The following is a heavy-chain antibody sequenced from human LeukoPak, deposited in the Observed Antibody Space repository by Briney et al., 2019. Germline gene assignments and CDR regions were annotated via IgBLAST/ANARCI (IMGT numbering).Heavy chain of an antibody. CDR3: ARDSMETSWYLYFQH. V-gene: IGHV3-30*03. CDR2: ISYDGSNK. D-gene: IGHD6-13*01. Sequence: PGRSLRLSCAASGFTFSSYGMHWVRQAPGKGLEWVAVISYDGSNKYYADSVKGRFTISRDNSKNTLYLQMNSLRAEDTAVYYCARDSMETSWYLYFQHWGQGTLVTVSS. J-gene: IGHJ1*01. CDR1: GFTFSSYG.